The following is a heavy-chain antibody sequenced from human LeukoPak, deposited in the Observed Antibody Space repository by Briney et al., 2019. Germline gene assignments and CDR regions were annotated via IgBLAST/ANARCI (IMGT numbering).Heavy chain of an antibody. V-gene: IGHV3-23*01. D-gene: IGHD2-15*01. CDR2: VSANAYST. CDR3: AKPYCSGGRCYFYYGMDV. Sequence: QAGGSLRLSCAASGFTFSSYAMTWVRQAPGKGLEWVSTVSANAYSTYYADSVKGRFTISRDNSKNTLYLQMNSLRAEDTAVYYCAKPYCSGGRCYFYYGMDVWGQGTTVTVSS. J-gene: IGHJ6*02. CDR1: GFTFSSYA.